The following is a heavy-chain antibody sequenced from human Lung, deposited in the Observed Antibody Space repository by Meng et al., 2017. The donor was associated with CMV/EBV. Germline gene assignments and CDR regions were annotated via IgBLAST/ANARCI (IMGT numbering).Heavy chain of an antibody. CDR2: INQHGTTK. D-gene: IGHD2-2*01. J-gene: IGHJ4*02. V-gene: IGHV3-7*01. CDR3: ARELSSADYYFDY. CDR1: GFHFSGYW. Sequence: GESLKISCEASGFHFSGYWLSWVRQAPGKGLEWVANINQHGTTKYYADSLKGRFTISRDNTKNSLFLQIKSLRAEDTALYYCARELSSADYYFDYWGQGAXVNGAS.